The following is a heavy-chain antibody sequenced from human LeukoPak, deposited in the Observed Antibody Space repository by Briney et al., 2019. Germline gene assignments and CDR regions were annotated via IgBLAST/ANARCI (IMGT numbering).Heavy chain of an antibody. CDR1: GSTFSSYW. CDR3: ARDPYSYSFSHPDY. Sequence: PGGSLRLSCAASGSTFSSYWMHWVRQAPGKGLVWVSRINSDGSSTSYADSVKGRFTISGDNAKNTLYLQMNSLRAEDTAVYYCARDPYSYSFSHPDYWGQGTLVTVSS. CDR2: INSDGSST. J-gene: IGHJ4*02. D-gene: IGHD5-18*01. V-gene: IGHV3-74*01.